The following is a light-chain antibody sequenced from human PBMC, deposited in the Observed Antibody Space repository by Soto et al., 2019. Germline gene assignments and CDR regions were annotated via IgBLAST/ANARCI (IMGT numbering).Light chain of an antibody. J-gene: IGKJ1*01. CDR1: QSVSSSY. V-gene: IGKV3-20*01. CDR3: QQYGSSPWT. CDR2: GAS. Sequence: ETVLTQSPGTLSLSLGERATLSCRASQSVSSSYLAWYQQKPGQAPRLLIYGASSRATGIPDRFSGSGSGTDFTLTISRLEPEDFAVYYCQQYGSSPWTFGQGTKVDIK.